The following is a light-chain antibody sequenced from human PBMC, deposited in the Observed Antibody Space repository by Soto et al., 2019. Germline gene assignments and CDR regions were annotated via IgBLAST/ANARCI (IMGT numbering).Light chain of an antibody. V-gene: IGKV3-20*01. CDR1: QSVSSSY. Sequence: EIVLTQSPGTLSLSPGERATLSCRASQSVSSSYLAWYKRKPGQAPRLLIYGASTRATGIPDRCSGSGSGTDFTLTISRLEPEDFSVYYCQQYGSSPLITFGQGTRLEIK. J-gene: IGKJ5*01. CDR3: QQYGSSPLIT. CDR2: GAS.